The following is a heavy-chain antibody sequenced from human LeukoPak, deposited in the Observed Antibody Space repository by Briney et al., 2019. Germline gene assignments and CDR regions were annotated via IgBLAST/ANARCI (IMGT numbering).Heavy chain of an antibody. V-gene: IGHV3-33*01. J-gene: IGHJ4*02. D-gene: IGHD3-10*01. CDR3: ARASGPFDY. CDR2: IWNDGSNK. Sequence: GGSLRLSCAASGFTFSIYGMHWVRQAPGKGLEWVAVIWNDGSNKYYADSVKGRFTISRDNSKNTLYLQMNSLRAEDTAVYSCARASGPFDYSGQGTLVTVSS. CDR1: GFTFSIYG.